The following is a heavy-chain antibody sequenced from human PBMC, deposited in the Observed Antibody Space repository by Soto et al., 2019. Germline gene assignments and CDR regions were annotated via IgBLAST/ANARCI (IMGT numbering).Heavy chain of an antibody. V-gene: IGHV3-33*01. J-gene: IGHJ6*02. CDR1: GFTFSSYG. Sequence: QVQLVESGGGVVQPGRSLRLSCAASGFTFSSYGMHWVRQAPGKGREWVAVIWYDGSNKYYADSVKGRFTISRDNSKNTLYLQMNSLRAEDTAVYYCARDSYGMDVWGQGTTVTVSS. CDR2: IWYDGSNK. CDR3: ARDSYGMDV.